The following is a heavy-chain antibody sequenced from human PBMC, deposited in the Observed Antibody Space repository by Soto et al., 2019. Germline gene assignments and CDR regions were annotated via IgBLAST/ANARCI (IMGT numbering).Heavy chain of an antibody. J-gene: IGHJ4*02. CDR3: ASHYDMWSGYLTPVDY. CDR1: GYTFSDYY. V-gene: IGHV3-11*01. Sequence: QVQLVESGGDLVKPGGSLRLSCAASGYTFSDYYMSWIRQAPGKGLEWISYIDTSGTKIYYADSVKGRCTITRDNAKNSLYLEMDRQRDDETAVYYCASHYDMWSGYLTPVDYWGQGTLVTVSS. D-gene: IGHD3-3*01. CDR2: IDTSGTKI.